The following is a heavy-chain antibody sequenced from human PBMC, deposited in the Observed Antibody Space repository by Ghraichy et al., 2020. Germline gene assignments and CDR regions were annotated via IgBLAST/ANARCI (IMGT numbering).Heavy chain of an antibody. CDR1: GFTFSDYY. CDR2: ISTSGSTI. D-gene: IGHD2-15*01. CDR3: ARVCGGSCYSSVDY. Sequence: GGFLRLSCAASGFTFSDYYISWIRQAPGKGLEWVSYISTSGSTIYYADSVKGRFTISRDNAKNSLYLQMNSLRAEDTAVYYCARVCGGSCYSSVDYWGQGTLVTVSS. J-gene: IGHJ4*02. V-gene: IGHV3-11*01.